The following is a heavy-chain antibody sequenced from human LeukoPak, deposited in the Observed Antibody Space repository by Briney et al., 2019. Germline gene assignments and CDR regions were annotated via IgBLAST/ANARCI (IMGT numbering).Heavy chain of an antibody. Sequence: ASVKVSCKATGYTFTKNGISWVRQAPGQGLEWMGWISAYNGNTDYAQKFQGRVTVTRDTSISTVYMDLSGLTSDDTAMYYCARVRPCSTATCYRWFDPWGQGTLVTVSS. CDR3: ARVRPCSTATCYRWFDP. J-gene: IGHJ5*02. CDR1: GYTFTKNG. D-gene: IGHD2-2*01. CDR2: ISAYNGNT. V-gene: IGHV1-18*01.